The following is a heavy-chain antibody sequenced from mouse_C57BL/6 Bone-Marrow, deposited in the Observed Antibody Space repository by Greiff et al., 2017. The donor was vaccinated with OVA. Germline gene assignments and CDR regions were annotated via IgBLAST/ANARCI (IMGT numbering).Heavy chain of an antibody. J-gene: IGHJ1*03. Sequence: EVQLQQSGPELVKPGASVKISCKASGYTFTDYYMTWVQQSHGTSLEWIGDINPNNGGTSYTQKFKGKATLTVDKSSSTAYMELRSLTSEDSAVYYCARGRDGWGYFDVGGTGTTVTVTS. CDR1: GYTFTDYY. V-gene: IGHV1-26*01. D-gene: IGHD3-3*01. CDR3: ARGRDGWGYFDV. CDR2: INPNNGGT.